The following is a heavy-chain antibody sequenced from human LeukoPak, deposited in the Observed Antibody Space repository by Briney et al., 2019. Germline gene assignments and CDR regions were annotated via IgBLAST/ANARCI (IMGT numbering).Heavy chain of an antibody. J-gene: IGHJ4*02. V-gene: IGHV3-30*18. CDR3: AKVFGRRYSSSNGLGN. CDR1: GFTFSSYG. D-gene: IGHD6-13*01. Sequence: PGGSLRLSCAASGFTFSSYGMHWVRQAPGKGLEWVAVISYDGSNKYYADSVKGRFTISRDNSKNTLYLQMNSLRAEDTAVCYCAKVFGRRYSSSNGLGNWGQGTLVTVSS. CDR2: ISYDGSNK.